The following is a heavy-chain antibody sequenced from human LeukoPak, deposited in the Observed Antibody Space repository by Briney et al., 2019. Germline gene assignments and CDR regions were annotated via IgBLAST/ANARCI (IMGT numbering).Heavy chain of an antibody. V-gene: IGHV4-34*01. J-gene: IGHJ6*04. CDR3: ARARRGIVVVRYYYGMDV. CDR1: GGSFSGYY. CDR2: INHSGST. Sequence: SETLSLTSAVYGGSFSGYYWSWIRQPPGKGLEWIGEINHSGSTNYNPSLKSRVTISVDTSKNQFSLKLSSVTAADTAVYYCARARRGIVVVRYYYGMDVWGKGTTVTVSS. D-gene: IGHD2-2*01.